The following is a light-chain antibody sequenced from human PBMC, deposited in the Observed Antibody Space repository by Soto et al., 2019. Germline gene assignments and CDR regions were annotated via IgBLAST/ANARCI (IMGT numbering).Light chain of an antibody. CDR1: SSNIGAGYD. CDR2: GNI. J-gene: IGLJ1*01. CDR3: QSYDRSLGGVDV. V-gene: IGLV1-40*01. Sequence: QSVLTQPPSVSGAPGQRVTISCTGSSSNIGAGYDVHWYKQLPGTAPKLLIHGNINRPSGVPDRFSGSKSGTSASLAITGLQPEDESDYYCQSYDRSLGGVDVFGTGTKLTVL.